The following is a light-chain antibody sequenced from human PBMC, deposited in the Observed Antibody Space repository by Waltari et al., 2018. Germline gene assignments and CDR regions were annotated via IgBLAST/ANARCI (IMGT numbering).Light chain of an antibody. J-gene: IGLJ3*02. CDR2: GNN. CDR3: QSFDSNVRGGVV. CDR1: SSNIGAGHD. V-gene: IGLV1-40*01. Sequence: QSILTQPTSVSGAPGQRVTISCTGSSSNIGAGHDVPWYQAFPGTAPKLLIYGNNNRPSGVPDRFSGSKSGSSASLAINGLQAEDEADYYCQSFDSNVRGGVVFGGGTKVT.